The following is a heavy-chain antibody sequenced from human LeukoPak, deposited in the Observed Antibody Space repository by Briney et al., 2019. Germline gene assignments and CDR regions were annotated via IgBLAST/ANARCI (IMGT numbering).Heavy chain of an antibody. CDR3: AKDAPTIAAAGSFDY. CDR2: ISYDGGSK. CDR1: GFNFNTYA. V-gene: IGHV3-30*04. D-gene: IGHD6-13*01. J-gene: IGHJ4*02. Sequence: GGSLRLSCAASGFNFNTYAIHWVRLAPGKGLEWVAVISYDGGSKYYADSVKGRFTISRDNSKNTLYRQMNSLRAEDTAVYYCAKDAPTIAAAGSFDYWGQGTLVTVSS.